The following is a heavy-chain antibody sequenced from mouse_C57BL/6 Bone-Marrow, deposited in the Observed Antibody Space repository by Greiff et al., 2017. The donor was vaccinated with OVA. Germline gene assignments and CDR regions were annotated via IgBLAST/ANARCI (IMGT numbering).Heavy chain of an antibody. V-gene: IGHV3-6*01. CDR2: ISYDGSN. J-gene: IGHJ3*01. CDR3: ARGRGDYDGFAY. Sequence: VQLKESGPGLVKPSQSLSLTCSVTGYSITSGYYWNWIRQFPGNKLEWMGYISYDGSNNYNQSLKNRISITRDTSKNQFFLKLNSVTTEDTATYYCARGRGDYDGFAYWGQGTLVTVSA. D-gene: IGHD2-4*01. CDR1: GYSITSGYY.